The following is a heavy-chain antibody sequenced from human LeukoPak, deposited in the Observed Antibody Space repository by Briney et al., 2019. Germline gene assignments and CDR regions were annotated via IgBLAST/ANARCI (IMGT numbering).Heavy chain of an antibody. Sequence: GGSLRLSCAASGFTFSSYGMHWVRQAPGKGLEWVAVIWYDGSNKYYADSVKGRFTISRDNSKSTLYLQMNSLRAEDTAVYYCARAWVLWFGELPYYFDYWGQGTLVTVSS. V-gene: IGHV3-33*01. CDR2: IWYDGSNK. CDR1: GFTFSSYG. CDR3: ARAWVLWFGELPYYFDY. D-gene: IGHD3-10*01. J-gene: IGHJ4*02.